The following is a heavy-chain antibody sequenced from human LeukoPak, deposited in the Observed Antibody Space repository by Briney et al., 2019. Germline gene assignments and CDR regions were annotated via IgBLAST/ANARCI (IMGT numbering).Heavy chain of an antibody. D-gene: IGHD4-17*01. J-gene: IGHJ3*02. CDR1: GGSISSYY. V-gene: IGHV4-59*08. CDR3: ARRLGDYVYASDI. Sequence: SETLSLTCTVSGGSISSYYWSWIRQPPGKGLEWIGYIYYSGSTNYNPSPKSRVTISVDTSKNQFSLKLSSVTAADTAVYYCARRLGDYVYASDIWGQGTMVTVSS. CDR2: IYYSGST.